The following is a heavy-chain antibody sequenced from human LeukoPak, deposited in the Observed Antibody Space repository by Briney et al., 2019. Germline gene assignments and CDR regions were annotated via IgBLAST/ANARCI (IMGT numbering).Heavy chain of an antibody. CDR1: GGSISSGAYF. CDR3: TRGGVGGTMDY. D-gene: IGHD1-26*01. J-gene: IGHJ4*02. CDR2: FYHSGSR. Sequence: SQTLSLTCTVSGGSISSGAYFWSWIRQPPGKGLEWIGYFYHSGSRYYNPSLKSRVTISVDRSKNQFSLKVNSVAAADTAVYYCTRGGVGGTMDYWGQGTLVTVSS. V-gene: IGHV4-30-2*01.